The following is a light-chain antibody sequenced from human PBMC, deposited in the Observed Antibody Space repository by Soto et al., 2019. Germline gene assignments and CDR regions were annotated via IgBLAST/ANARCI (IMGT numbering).Light chain of an antibody. J-gene: IGKJ2*01. CDR2: DAS. Sequence: EIVLTQSPATLSLSPGERATLSCRASQSVSSYLAWYQQKSGQAPRLLIYDASNRATGIPARFSGSGSGTAFTLTISSLEPEDFAVYYCQQRSNWPYTFGQGTKLEIK. CDR1: QSVSSY. V-gene: IGKV3-11*01. CDR3: QQRSNWPYT.